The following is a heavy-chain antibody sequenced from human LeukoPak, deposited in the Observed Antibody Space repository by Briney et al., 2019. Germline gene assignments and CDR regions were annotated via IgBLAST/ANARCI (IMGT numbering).Heavy chain of an antibody. CDR1: GYTFTGYY. Sequence: GASVKVSCTASGYTFTGYYMHWVRQPPGQGLEWMGWINPNSGGTNYAQQFQGRVTMTRDTSISTAYMELSRLRSDDTAVYYCARDRGYSYGYPNYYFDYWGQGTLVTVSS. V-gene: IGHV1-2*02. CDR2: INPNSGGT. D-gene: IGHD5-18*01. CDR3: ARDRGYSYGYPNYYFDY. J-gene: IGHJ4*02.